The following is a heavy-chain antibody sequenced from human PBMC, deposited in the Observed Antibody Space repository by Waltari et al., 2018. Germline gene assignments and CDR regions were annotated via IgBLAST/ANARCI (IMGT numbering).Heavy chain of an antibody. V-gene: IGHV3-33*01. Sequence: QVQLVEYGGGVVQPGRSLRLSCAASGFTFSSSGMHWVRQAPGKGLEWVAVIWYDGSNKYYADSVKGRFTISRDNSKNTLYLQMNSLRAEDTAVYYCAVIAAAGMGDDYWGQGTLVTVSS. J-gene: IGHJ4*02. CDR1: GFTFSSSG. CDR3: AVIAAAGMGDDY. CDR2: IWYDGSNK. D-gene: IGHD6-13*01.